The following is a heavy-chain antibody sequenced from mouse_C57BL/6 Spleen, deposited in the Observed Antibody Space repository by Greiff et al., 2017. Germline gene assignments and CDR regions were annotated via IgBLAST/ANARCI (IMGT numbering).Heavy chain of an antibody. CDR1: GFTFSDYG. CDR2: ISSGSSTI. CDR3: ARYLLPYYYAMDY. J-gene: IGHJ4*01. Sequence: EVNVVESGGGLVKPGGSLKLSCAASGFTFSDYGMHWVRQAPAKGLEWVAYISSGSSTIYYADTVKGRFTISRDNAKNTLFLQMTSLRSEDTAMYYCARYLLPYYYAMDYWGQGTSVTVSS. V-gene: IGHV5-17*01.